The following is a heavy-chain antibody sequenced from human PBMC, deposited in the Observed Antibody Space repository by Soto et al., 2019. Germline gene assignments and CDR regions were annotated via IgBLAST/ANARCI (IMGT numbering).Heavy chain of an antibody. V-gene: IGHV4-31*11. D-gene: IGHD3-22*01. CDR3: ARVTYDSSGYSPCYFDY. CDR1: GGSISSGGYY. CDR2: IYYSGST. Sequence: SETLSLTCAVSGGSISSGGYYWSWIRQHPGKGLEWIGYIYYSGSTYYNPSLKSRVTISVDTSKNQFSLKLSSVTAADTAVYYCARVTYDSSGYSPCYFDYWGQGTLVTVSS. J-gene: IGHJ4*02.